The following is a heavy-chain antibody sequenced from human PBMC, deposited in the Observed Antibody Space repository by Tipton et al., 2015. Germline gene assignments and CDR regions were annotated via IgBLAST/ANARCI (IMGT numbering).Heavy chain of an antibody. V-gene: IGHV4-61*01. J-gene: IGHJ5*02. CDR3: ARSPLTSVVTSDWFDP. Sequence: TLSLTCTVSGASVSRGSYYWSWIRQPPGKGLEWIGYVYYSGSTSYNPSLKSRVTISVDTSKSQFSLNVSSVTPADTAVYYCARSPLTSVVTSDWFDPWGQGTLLTVSS. D-gene: IGHD4-23*01. CDR1: GASVSRGSYY. CDR2: VYYSGST.